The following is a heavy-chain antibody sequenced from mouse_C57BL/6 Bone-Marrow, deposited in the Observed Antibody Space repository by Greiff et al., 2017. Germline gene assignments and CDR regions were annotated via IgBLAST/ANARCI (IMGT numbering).Heavy chain of an antibody. Sequence: QVQLQQSGAELARPGASVKLSCKASGYTFTSYGISWVKQRTGQGLEWIGEIYPRSGNTYYNEKFKGKATLTADKSSSTAYMELRSLTSEDSAVYFCARRWSHYDGFAYWGQGTLVTVSA. D-gene: IGHD1-2*01. J-gene: IGHJ3*01. CDR1: GYTFTSYG. V-gene: IGHV1-81*01. CDR2: IYPRSGNT. CDR3: ARRWSHYDGFAY.